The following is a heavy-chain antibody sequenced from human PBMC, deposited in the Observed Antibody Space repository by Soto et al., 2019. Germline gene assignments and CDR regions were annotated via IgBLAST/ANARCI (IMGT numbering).Heavy chain of an antibody. CDR1: GYSIGSGYY. V-gene: IGHV4-38-2*01. Sequence: SLPLSLSCAVSGYSIGSGYYWAWIRQSPGKGLEWIGSIYHAGSVYYNPSLNGRVALSMDTSKNHFSLKLTSVTAADTAVYYCARTFDYYGMDVWGQGTTVTVSS. CDR3: ARTFDYYGMDV. J-gene: IGHJ6*02. CDR2: IYHAGSV.